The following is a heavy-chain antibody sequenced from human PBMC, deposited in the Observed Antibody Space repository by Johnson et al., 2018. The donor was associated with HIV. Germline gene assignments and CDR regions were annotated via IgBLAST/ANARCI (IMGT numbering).Heavy chain of an antibody. CDR2: ISYDGTYE. CDR1: GFTFSSYA. D-gene: IGHD1-26*01. CDR3: AKDQLVGATYAAFDI. V-gene: IGHV3-30*04. J-gene: IGHJ3*02. Sequence: QVQLVESGGGVVQPGRSLRLSCAASGFTFSSYAMHWVRQAPAKGLEWVAVISYDGTYEFYADSVKGRFTISRDNSKNTLYLQMNSLRPEDTAVYYCAKDQLVGATYAAFDIWGQGTMVTVSS.